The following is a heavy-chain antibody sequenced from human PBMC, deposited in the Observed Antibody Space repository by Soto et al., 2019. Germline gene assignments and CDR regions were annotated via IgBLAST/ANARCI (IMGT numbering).Heavy chain of an antibody. CDR2: ISPSGDST. Sequence: GGSLRLSCAISGFPFSSSYMHWVRQAPGKGLQYVSAISPSGDSTFYTDSVKGRFTISRDNSKNMLFLQMGSLRAEDMAVYYCARGKYYGSGLYYFDYWGQGALVTVSS. CDR1: GFPFSSSY. D-gene: IGHD3-10*01. CDR3: ARGKYYGSGLYYFDY. J-gene: IGHJ4*02. V-gene: IGHV3-64*02.